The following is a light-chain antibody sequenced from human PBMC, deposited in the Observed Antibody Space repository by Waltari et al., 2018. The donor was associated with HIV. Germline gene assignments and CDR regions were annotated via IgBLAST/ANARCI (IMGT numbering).Light chain of an antibody. CDR2: KDS. CDR1: ALPKQY. Sequence: SYELTQPPSVSVSPGQTARITCSGDALPKQYAYWYQQKPGQAPVLVIYKDSERPSGIPERFFGSSSGTTVTLTISGVQAEDEADYYCQSADSSGTTWVFGGGTKLTVL. J-gene: IGLJ3*02. CDR3: QSADSSGTTWV. V-gene: IGLV3-25*03.